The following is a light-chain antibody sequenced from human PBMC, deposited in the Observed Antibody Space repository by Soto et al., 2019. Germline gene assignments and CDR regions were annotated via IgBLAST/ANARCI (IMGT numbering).Light chain of an antibody. CDR3: QHYNSYST. Sequence: DIQMTQSPSTLSASVGDRVTITCRASQSVSPWLAWYQQKPWKAPDLLIYKVSTLESGVPSRFSGSGSGTEFTLTIISLQPDDSATYYCQHYNSYSTFGQGTKVEIK. CDR1: QSVSPW. V-gene: IGKV1-5*03. CDR2: KVS. J-gene: IGKJ1*01.